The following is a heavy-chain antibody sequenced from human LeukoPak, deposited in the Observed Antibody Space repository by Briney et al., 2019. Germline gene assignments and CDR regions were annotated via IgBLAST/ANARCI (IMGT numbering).Heavy chain of an antibody. Sequence: SETLSLTCTVSGGSISSYSWSWIRQPPGKGLEWIGYIYYSGSTNYNPSLKSRVTISVDTSKDQFSLKLSSVTAADTAVYYCARLPYYYDSSGYVIVWGQGTMVTVSS. V-gene: IGHV4-59*01. J-gene: IGHJ3*01. D-gene: IGHD3-22*01. CDR3: ARLPYYYDSSGYVIV. CDR2: IYYSGST. CDR1: GGSISSYS.